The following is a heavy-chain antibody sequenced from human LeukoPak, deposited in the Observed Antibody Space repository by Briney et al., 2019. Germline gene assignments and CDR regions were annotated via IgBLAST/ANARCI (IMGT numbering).Heavy chain of an antibody. Sequence: SETLSLTCTVSGGSISSYYWGWIRQPPGKGLEWIGSIYYSGSTYYNPSLKSRVTISVDTSKNQFSLKLSSVTAADTAVYYCARGLHYYDSTPFGYWGQGTLVTVSS. J-gene: IGHJ4*02. CDR1: GGSISSYY. CDR2: IYYSGST. D-gene: IGHD3-22*01. V-gene: IGHV4-39*07. CDR3: ARGLHYYDSTPFGY.